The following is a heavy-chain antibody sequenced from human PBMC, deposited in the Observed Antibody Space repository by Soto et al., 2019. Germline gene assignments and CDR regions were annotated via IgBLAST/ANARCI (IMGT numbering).Heavy chain of an antibody. Sequence: QITLKESGPTLVKPTQTLTLTCTFSGFSLSTSGVGVGWIRQPPGKALEWLALIYWDDDKRYSPSLKSRLTITKDXXKXQXDLTMTNMDPVDTGTYYCAHRRIDNSGLWNHGAFDIWGQGTMVTVSS. CDR1: GFSLSTSGVG. J-gene: IGHJ3*02. V-gene: IGHV2-5*02. D-gene: IGHD3-22*01. CDR2: IYWDDDK. CDR3: AHRRIDNSGLWNHGAFDI.